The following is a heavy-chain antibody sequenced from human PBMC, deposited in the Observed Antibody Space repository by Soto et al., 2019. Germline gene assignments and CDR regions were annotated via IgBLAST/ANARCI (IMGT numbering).Heavy chain of an antibody. D-gene: IGHD3-10*01. V-gene: IGHV1-8*01. Sequence: QVQLVQSGAEVKKPGASVKVSCKASGYTFTSYDINWVRQATGQGLEWMGWMNPNSGNTGYAQKFQGRVTMTRNTSISTAYMELSSLRSEDTAVSYCARGLEYYYGSGTTVSYWGQGTLVTVSS. J-gene: IGHJ4*02. CDR1: GYTFTSYD. CDR2: MNPNSGNT. CDR3: ARGLEYYYGSGTTVSY.